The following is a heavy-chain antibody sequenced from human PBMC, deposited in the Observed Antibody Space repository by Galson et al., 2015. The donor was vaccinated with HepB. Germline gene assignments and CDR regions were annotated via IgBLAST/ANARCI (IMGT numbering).Heavy chain of an antibody. CDR1: GFAFGTYG. J-gene: IGHJ4*02. CDR3: ARAHVTPSADYGFDY. D-gene: IGHD4-17*01. Sequence: SLRLSCAASGFAFGTYGMHWVRQAPGKGLEWVAAIWYDGSDEAYADSVKGRFTISRDNSKNILYLQMNGLRADDTAVYYCARAHVTPSADYGFDYWGQGSLVTVSS. CDR2: IWYDGSDE. V-gene: IGHV3-33*01.